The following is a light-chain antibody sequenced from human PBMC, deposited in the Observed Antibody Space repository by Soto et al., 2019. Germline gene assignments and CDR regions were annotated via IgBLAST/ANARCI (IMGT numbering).Light chain of an antibody. CDR3: QQYGDSPQT. V-gene: IGKV3-20*01. CDR1: QSVSSN. Sequence: VLTQSPATLSLSPGQRATLSCRASQSVSSNLAWYQQKPGQAPRLLIYGASTRATGTPARFSGSGFGTDFTLTITRLEPEDFAVYYCQQYGDSPQTFGPGTKVDVK. CDR2: GAS. J-gene: IGKJ1*01.